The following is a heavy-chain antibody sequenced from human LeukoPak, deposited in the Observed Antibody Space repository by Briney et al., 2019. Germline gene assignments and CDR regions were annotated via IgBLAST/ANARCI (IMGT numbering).Heavy chain of an antibody. J-gene: IGHJ6*03. CDR1: GYSISSGYY. D-gene: IGHD1-26*01. CDR3: ARESGSYYYYYMDV. CDR2: IYHSGST. Sequence: SETLSLTXTVSGYSISSGYYWGWIRQPPGKGLEWIGSIYHSGSTYYNPSLKSRVTISVDTSKNQYSLKLSSVTAADTAVYYCARESGSYYYYYMDVWGKGTTVTVSS. V-gene: IGHV4-38-2*02.